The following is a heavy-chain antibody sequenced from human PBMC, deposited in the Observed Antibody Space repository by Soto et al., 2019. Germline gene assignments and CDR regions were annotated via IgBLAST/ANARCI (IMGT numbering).Heavy chain of an antibody. CDR3: ARDRRTGYSSGCTQL. CDR1: LLTFSSYA. V-gene: IGHV3-30-3*01. J-gene: IGHJ4*02. CDR2: ISYDGNNK. D-gene: IGHD6-19*01. Sequence: GASLRLSCAPSLLTFSSYAMHWVRHAAGKWLPWAAVISYDGNNKYHADSVKGRFTISRDNSQNTLYLQMNSLRAEDTAVYYCARDRRTGYSSGCTQLWGQETQVAVSS.